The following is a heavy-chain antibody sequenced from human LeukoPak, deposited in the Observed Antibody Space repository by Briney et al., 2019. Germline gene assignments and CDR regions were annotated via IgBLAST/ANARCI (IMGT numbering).Heavy chain of an antibody. CDR2: ISYDGSNK. D-gene: IGHD6-19*01. V-gene: IGHV3-30*18. J-gene: IGHJ3*02. CDR3: AKDLAVAGQASDAFDI. CDR1: GFTFSSYG. Sequence: GGSLRLSCAAFGFTFSSYGMHWVRQAPGKGLEWVAVISYDGSNKYYADSVKGRFTISRDNSKNTLYLQMNSLRAEDTAVYYCAKDLAVAGQASDAFDIWGQGTMVTVSS.